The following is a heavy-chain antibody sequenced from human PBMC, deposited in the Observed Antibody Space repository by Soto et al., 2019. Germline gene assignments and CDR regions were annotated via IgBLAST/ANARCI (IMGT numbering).Heavy chain of an antibody. CDR2: ISPSGSP. V-gene: IGHV4-30-2*01. J-gene: IGHJ5*02. D-gene: IGHD2-8*01. CDR1: CGSVNSGGYS. Sequence: SETLSLTCSVSCGSVNSGGYSWSWIRQPPGKGLEWIGFISPSGSPAYNPSLKSRVTISVDRSNNQISLELSSVTAADTAVYYCARGVLAWGPGTLVTVS. CDR3: ARGVLA.